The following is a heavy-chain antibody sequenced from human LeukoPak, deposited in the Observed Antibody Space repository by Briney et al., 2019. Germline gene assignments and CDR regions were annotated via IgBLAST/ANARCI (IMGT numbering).Heavy chain of an antibody. CDR2: IKQDGSDK. Sequence: PGGSLRLSCAPSGLSLSGHWMSWVRQAPGKGLEWVANIKQDGSDKYYMESVKGRFTISRDNAKNSLFLEMRSLRAEDTAMYFCARDLDYWGQGTLVTVSS. J-gene: IGHJ4*02. CDR1: GLSLSGHW. CDR3: ARDLDY. V-gene: IGHV3-7*04.